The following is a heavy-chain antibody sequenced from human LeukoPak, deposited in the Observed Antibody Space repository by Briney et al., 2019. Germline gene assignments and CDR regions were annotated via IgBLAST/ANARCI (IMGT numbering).Heavy chain of an antibody. V-gene: IGHV1-69*13. Sequence: SVKVPCKASGGTFSSYAISWVRQAPGQGLEWMGGIIPIFGTANYAQKFQGRVTIIADESTSTAYMELSSLRSEDTAVYYCARGYDFWSGYYRAHIRYGMDVWGQGTTVTVSS. D-gene: IGHD3-3*01. CDR2: IIPIFGTA. CDR3: ARGYDFWSGYYRAHIRYGMDV. CDR1: GGTFSSYA. J-gene: IGHJ6*02.